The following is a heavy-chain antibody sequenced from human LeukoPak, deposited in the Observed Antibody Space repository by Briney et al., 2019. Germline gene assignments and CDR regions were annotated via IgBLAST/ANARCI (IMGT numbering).Heavy chain of an antibody. J-gene: IGHJ2*01. V-gene: IGHV4-61*05. CDR2: INHSGST. CDR1: GFSLSTSGVG. Sequence: SGPTLVNPTQTLTLTCTFSGFSLSTSGVGVGWIRQPPGKALEWIGEINHSGSTNYNPSLKSPVTISVDTSKNQFSLKLSSVTAADTAVYYCARIPTLRYPRYFDLWGRGTLVTVSS. CDR3: ARIPTLRYPRYFDL. D-gene: IGHD3-9*01.